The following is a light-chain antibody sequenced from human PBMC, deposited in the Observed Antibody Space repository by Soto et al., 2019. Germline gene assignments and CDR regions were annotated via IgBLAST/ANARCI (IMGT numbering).Light chain of an antibody. Sequence: IQMTQSPSSLSASVGDRVTITCRASQSISSYLNWYQQKPGKAPKLLIYAASSLQSGVPSRFSGSGSGTDFTLNISSLQPEDFATYYCQQSYSTSPYTFGQGTKLEIK. CDR3: QQSYSTSPYT. V-gene: IGKV1-39*01. J-gene: IGKJ2*01. CDR2: AAS. CDR1: QSISSY.